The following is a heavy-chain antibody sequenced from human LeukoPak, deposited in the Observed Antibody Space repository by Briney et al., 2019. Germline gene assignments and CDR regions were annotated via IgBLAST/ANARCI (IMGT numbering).Heavy chain of an antibody. CDR1: GGSISSYY. J-gene: IGHJ3*02. D-gene: IGHD3-22*01. V-gene: IGHV4-59*01. CDR3: ARVYYDSSDAFDI. CDR2: IYYSGST. Sequence: SETLSLTCTVSGGSISSYYWSWIRQPPGKGLEWIGYIYYSGSTNYNPSLKSRVTISVDTSKNQFSLKLSSVTAADTAVYYCARVYYDSSDAFDIWGQGTTVTVSS.